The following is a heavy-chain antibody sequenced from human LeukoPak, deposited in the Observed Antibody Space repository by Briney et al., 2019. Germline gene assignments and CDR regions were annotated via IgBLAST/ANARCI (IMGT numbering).Heavy chain of an antibody. CDR3: ARHPRRIARVDYYYYYMDV. D-gene: IGHD6-13*01. CDR2: INPNSGGT. V-gene: IGHV1-2*02. J-gene: IGHJ6*03. Sequence: ASVKVSCKASGYTFTGYYMHRVRQAPGQGLEWMGWINPNSGGTNYAQKFQGRVTMTRDTSISTAYMELSRLRSDDTAVYYCARHPRRIARVDYYYYYMDVWGKGTTVTVSS. CDR1: GYTFTGYY.